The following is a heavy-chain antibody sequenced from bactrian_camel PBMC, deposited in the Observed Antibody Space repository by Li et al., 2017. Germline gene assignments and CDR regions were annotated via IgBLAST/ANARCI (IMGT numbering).Heavy chain of an antibody. V-gene: IGHV3S6*01. CDR2: IDANGRT. J-gene: IGHJ4*01. D-gene: IGHD3*01. Sequence: HVQLVESGGGSVQAGGSLRLSCEFSEYTASTNCMTWFRQAPGKEREGVASIDANGRTNYADSVKDRFVISKDKDNKVLYLQLNSLKPEDTAMYYCAAAYDFNSGSWCYEKYPNPGPYNYWGQGTQVTVS. CDR3: AAAYDFNSGSWCYEKYPNPGPYNY. CDR1: EYTASTNC.